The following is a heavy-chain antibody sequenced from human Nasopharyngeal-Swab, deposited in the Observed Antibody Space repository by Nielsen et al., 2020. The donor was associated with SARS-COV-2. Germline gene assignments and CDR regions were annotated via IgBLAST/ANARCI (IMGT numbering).Heavy chain of an antibody. CDR1: GGSISSYY. J-gene: IGHJ4*02. CDR2: IYYSGST. V-gene: IGHV4-59*01. CDR3: ARVLNRGYSYGLGY. Sequence: SETLPLTCTVSGGSISSYYWSWIRQPPGKGLEWIGYIYYSGSTNYNPSLKSRVTISVDTSKNQFSLKLSSVTAADTAVYYCARVLNRGYSYGLGYWGQGTLVTVSS. D-gene: IGHD5-18*01.